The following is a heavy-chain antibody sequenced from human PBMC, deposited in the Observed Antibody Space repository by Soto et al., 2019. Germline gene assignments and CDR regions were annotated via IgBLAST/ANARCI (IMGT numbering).Heavy chain of an antibody. Sequence: VGSLRLSCAASGFTLNSFFMHWVRQVPGKGLMWVSRINNDGSSTSYADSVKGRFTISRDNAKNTLYLQMNSLRAEDTAVYFCVRDQDSRGYSVFNLWGQGAQVTVSS. D-gene: IGHD3-22*01. CDR1: GFTLNSFF. CDR3: VRDQDSRGYSVFNL. J-gene: IGHJ5*02. V-gene: IGHV3-74*01. CDR2: INNDGSST.